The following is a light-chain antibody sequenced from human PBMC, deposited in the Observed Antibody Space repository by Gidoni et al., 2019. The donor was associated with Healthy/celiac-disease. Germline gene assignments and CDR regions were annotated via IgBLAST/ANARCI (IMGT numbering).Light chain of an antibody. CDR1: QSVSSSY. V-gene: IGKV3-20*01. Sequence: EIVLTHSPGTLSLSPGERATLSCRASQSVSSSYLAWYQQKPGQAPRLLIYGASSRATGIPDRFSGSGSGTDFTLTISRLEPEDFAVYYCQQYGSLFTFGPXTKVDIK. CDR3: QQYGSLFT. CDR2: GAS. J-gene: IGKJ3*01.